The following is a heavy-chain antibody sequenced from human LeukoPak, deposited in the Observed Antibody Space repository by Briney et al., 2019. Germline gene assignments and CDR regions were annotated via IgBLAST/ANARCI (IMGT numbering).Heavy chain of an antibody. CDR3: ARDRKGYGDYNDAFDI. D-gene: IGHD4-17*01. Sequence: SETLSLTCTVSGGSVSSVSSYWSWVRQPAGKGLEWIGRIYTSGSTNYNPSLKSRVTISVDTSKNQFSLKLSSVTAADTAVYYCARDRKGYGDYNDAFDIWGQGTMVTVSS. J-gene: IGHJ3*02. CDR2: IYTSGST. V-gene: IGHV4-61*10. CDR1: GGSVSSVSSY.